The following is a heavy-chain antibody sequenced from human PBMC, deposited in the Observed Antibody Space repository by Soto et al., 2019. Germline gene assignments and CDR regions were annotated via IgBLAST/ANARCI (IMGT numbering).Heavy chain of an antibody. D-gene: IGHD1-1*01. J-gene: IGHJ4*02. CDR2: IYYSGST. CDR1: GCSISSYY. V-gene: IGHV4-59*08. CDR3: ARRYGYSFDY. Sequence: SETLSLTCTVSGCSISSYYWSWIRQPPGKGLEWIGYIYYSGSTNYNPSLKSRVTISVDTSKNQFSLKLSSVTAADTALYYCARRYGYSFDYWGQGTLVTVSS.